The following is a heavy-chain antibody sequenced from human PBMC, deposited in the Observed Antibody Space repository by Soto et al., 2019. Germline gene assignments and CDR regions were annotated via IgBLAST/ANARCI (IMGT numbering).Heavy chain of an antibody. V-gene: IGHV4-30-2*01. D-gene: IGHD5-12*01. CDR3: AKDLVSGAYDYYFDY. J-gene: IGHJ4*02. Sequence: PSETLSLTCAVSGGSISSGGYSWSWIRQPPGKGLEWIGYIYHSGSTYYNPSLKSRVTISVDRSKNQFSLKMNSVTAADTAVYYCAKDLVSGAYDYYFDYWGQGSLVTVSS. CDR2: IYHSGST. CDR1: GGSISSGGYS.